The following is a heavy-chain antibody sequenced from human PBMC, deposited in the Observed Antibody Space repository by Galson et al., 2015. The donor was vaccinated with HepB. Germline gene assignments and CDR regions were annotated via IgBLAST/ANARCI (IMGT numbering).Heavy chain of an antibody. CDR2: IKRDGSEK. CDR3: VAGPH. J-gene: IGHJ4*02. CDR1: GFTIVKSW. Sequence: SLRLSCAASGFTIVKSWMSWIRQAPGKGLERVANIKRDGSEKNYVDSVKGRFSISRDNAKNLLYLQMNSLRAEDTAVYYCVAGPHWGQGTLVTVSS. D-gene: IGHD3-10*01. V-gene: IGHV3-7*03.